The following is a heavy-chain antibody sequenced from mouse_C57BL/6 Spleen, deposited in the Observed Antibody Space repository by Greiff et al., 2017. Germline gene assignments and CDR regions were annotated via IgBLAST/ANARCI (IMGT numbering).Heavy chain of an antibody. Sequence: EVQGVESGGGLVKPGGSLKLSCAASGFTFSDYGMHWVRQAPEKGLEWVAYISSGSSTIYYADTVKGRFTISRDNAKNTLFRQMTSLRSEDTAMYYCARPGTTGYFDVWGTGTTVTVSS. V-gene: IGHV5-17*01. CDR1: GFTFSDYG. D-gene: IGHD2-14*01. CDR2: ISSGSSTI. J-gene: IGHJ1*03. CDR3: ARPGTTGYFDV.